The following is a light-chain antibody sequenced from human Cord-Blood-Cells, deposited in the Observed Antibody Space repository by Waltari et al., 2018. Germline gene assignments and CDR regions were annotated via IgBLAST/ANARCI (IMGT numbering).Light chain of an antibody. CDR1: SSDVGSYNL. V-gene: IGLV2-23*01. Sequence: QSARTQPASVSGSPGKSITISCTGTSSDVGSYNLVSWYQPHPGKAPKLMIYEGSKRPSGVSNRSAGSKSGNTASLTISGLQAEDEADYYCCSYAGSSTFYVFGTGTKVTVL. CDR2: EGS. CDR3: CSYAGSSTFYV. J-gene: IGLJ1*01.